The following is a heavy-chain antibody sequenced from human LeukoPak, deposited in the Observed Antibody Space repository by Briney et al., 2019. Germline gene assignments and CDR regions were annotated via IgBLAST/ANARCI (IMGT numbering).Heavy chain of an antibody. CDR2: INHSGST. Sequence: PSETLSLTCAVYGGSFSGYYWSWIRQPPGKVLEWIGEINHSGSTNYNPSLKSRVTISVDTSKNQFSLKLSSVTAADTAVYYCARGVRKGYCSGGSCYSRDYYGMDVWGQGTTVTVSS. CDR3: ARGVRKGYCSGGSCYSRDYYGMDV. J-gene: IGHJ6*02. CDR1: GGSFSGYY. D-gene: IGHD2-15*01. V-gene: IGHV4-34*01.